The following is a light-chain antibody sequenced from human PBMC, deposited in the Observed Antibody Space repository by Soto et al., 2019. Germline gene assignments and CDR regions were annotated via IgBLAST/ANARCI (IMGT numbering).Light chain of an antibody. V-gene: IGKV3-15*01. CDR3: QQYNDWPSNT. CDR2: GAS. CDR1: QSVSTN. Sequence: EIEMTQSPATLPVSPGERATLSCRASQSVSTNLAWYQQKPGQAPRLLIYGASTRAPGFPARFTGSGSGTEFTLTIRSLQSEDFAVYYCQQYNDWPSNTFAQGTKLEIK. J-gene: IGKJ2*01.